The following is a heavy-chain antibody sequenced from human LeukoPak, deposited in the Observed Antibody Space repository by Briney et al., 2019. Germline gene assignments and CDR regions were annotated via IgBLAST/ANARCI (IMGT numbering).Heavy chain of an antibody. Sequence: SQTLSLTCAISGDSVSSNSVTWNWIRQSPSRGLEWLGRTYYRSTWYNDYAVSVRGRITVNPDTSKNQFSLHLNSVTPENTAVYYCARRLTQYDCFDPWGQGILVTVSS. D-gene: IGHD2-2*01. CDR3: ARRLTQYDCFDP. CDR1: GDSVSSNSVT. CDR2: TYYRSTWYN. V-gene: IGHV6-1*01. J-gene: IGHJ5*02.